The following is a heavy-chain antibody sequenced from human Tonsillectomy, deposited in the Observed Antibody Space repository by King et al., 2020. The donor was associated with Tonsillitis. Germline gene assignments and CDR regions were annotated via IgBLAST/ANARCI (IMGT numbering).Heavy chain of an antibody. CDR3: ARGSMVPGLIMDY. V-gene: IGHV1-18*01. J-gene: IGHJ4*02. Sequence: VPSGAEVKKPGASVKVSCQASGSTFTSYGISWVRQAPGQGLEWMGWISAYNGNTNYAQKLQGRVTMTIDTSMSTAYMELSSLRSDETAVYDCARGSMVPGLIMDYWGQGPLVTASS. CDR1: GSTFTSYG. D-gene: IGHD3-10*01. CDR2: ISAYNGNT.